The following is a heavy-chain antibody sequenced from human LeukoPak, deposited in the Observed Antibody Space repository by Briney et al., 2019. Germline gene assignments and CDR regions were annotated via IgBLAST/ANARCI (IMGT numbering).Heavy chain of an antibody. CDR1: GFTFRSYD. J-gene: IGHJ6*02. CDR2: IWYHGSNK. D-gene: IGHD1-1*01. CDR3: ARDATRAFNYYYYFGMDV. V-gene: IGHV3-30*02. Sequence: GSLVLSCVASGFTFRSYDMYWVRQAPGKGLEWVALIWYHGSNKDYADSAKGPFTISSDNSKNTLYLQMNSLRAEDTAVYYCARDATRAFNYYYYFGMDVWGQGTTVTVSS.